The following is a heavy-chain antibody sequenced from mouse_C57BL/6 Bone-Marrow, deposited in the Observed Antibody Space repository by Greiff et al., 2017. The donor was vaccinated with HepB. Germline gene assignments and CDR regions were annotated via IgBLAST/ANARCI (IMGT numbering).Heavy chain of an antibody. CDR1: GFTFSSYG. CDR2: ISSGGSYT. Sequence: EVMLVESGGDLVKPGGSLKLSCAASGFTFSSYGMSWVRQTPDKRLEWVATISSGGSYTYYPDSVKGRFTISRDNAKNTLYLQMSRLKAEDTAMYDCARRIYAPWGQGTLVTVSA. D-gene: IGHD1-1*01. J-gene: IGHJ3*01. V-gene: IGHV5-6*02. CDR3: ARRIYAP.